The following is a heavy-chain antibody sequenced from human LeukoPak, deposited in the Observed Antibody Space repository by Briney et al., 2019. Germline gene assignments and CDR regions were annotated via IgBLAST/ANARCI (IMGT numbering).Heavy chain of an antibody. CDR1: GYSISSSNY. Sequence: PSETLSLTCAVSGYSISSSNYWAWIRQPPGKGLEWIGHIYYSGGIYYNPSHKSRVTMSVDTSKNQFSLKLSSVTAVDTAVYYCARKATTGPTKAAFDIWGQGTMVTVSS. CDR3: ARKATTGPTKAAFDI. D-gene: IGHD4-17*01. V-gene: IGHV4-28*05. J-gene: IGHJ3*02. CDR2: IYYSGGI.